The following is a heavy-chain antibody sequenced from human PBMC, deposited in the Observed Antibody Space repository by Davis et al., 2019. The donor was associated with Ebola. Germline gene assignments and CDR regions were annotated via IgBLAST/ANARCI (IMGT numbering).Heavy chain of an antibody. CDR1: GFTFDDYA. CDR2: ISWNSGSI. J-gene: IGHJ4*02. Sequence: PGGSLRLSCAASGFTFDDYAMHWVRQAPGKGLEWVSGISWNSGSIGYADSVKGRFTISRDNAKNSLYLQMNSLRAEDTALYYCAKGTTIAVDGSFDYWGQGTLVTVSS. V-gene: IGHV3-9*01. CDR3: AKGTTIAVDGSFDY. D-gene: IGHD6-19*01.